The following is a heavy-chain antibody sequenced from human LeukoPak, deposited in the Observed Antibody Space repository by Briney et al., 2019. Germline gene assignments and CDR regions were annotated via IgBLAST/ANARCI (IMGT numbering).Heavy chain of an antibody. CDR3: ARGLLMGYYYYYGMDV. J-gene: IGHJ6*02. D-gene: IGHD5-24*01. CDR1: GYTFTCYY. Sequence: ASVKVSCKASGYTFTCYYMHWVRQAPGQGLEWMGWINPNSGGTNYAQKFQGRVTMTRDTSISTAYMELSRLRSDDTAVYYCARGLLMGYYYYYGMDVWGQGTTVTVSS. V-gene: IGHV1-2*02. CDR2: INPNSGGT.